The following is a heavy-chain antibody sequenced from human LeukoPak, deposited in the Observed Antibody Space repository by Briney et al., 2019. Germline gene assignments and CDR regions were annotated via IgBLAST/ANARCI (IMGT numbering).Heavy chain of an antibody. Sequence: PGRSLRLSCAASGFTFDDYAMHWVRQAPGKGLEWVSGISWNSGSIGYADSVKGRFTISRDNAKNSLYLQMNSLRAEDTALYYCAKDLRGGDTGYYGMDVWGQGTTVTVSS. CDR3: AKDLRGGDTGYYGMDV. V-gene: IGHV3-9*01. CDR2: ISWNSGSI. J-gene: IGHJ6*02. CDR1: GFTFDDYA. D-gene: IGHD2-21*02.